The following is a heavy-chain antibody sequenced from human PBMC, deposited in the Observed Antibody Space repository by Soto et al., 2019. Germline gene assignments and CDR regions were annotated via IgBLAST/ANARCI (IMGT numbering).Heavy chain of an antibody. J-gene: IGHJ6*02. CDR3: AKMTSGSYGPNYGMDV. V-gene: IGHV3-23*01. Sequence: PWWSLRLSCSASVFTFSNYAMSWVRQAPGKGLEWISALPERGSSPYYADSVKGRFTISRDNSKNTLYLQMNSLRAEDTAVYYCAKMTSGSYGPNYGMDVWGQGTTVTVSS. CDR2: LPERGSSP. D-gene: IGHD5-18*01. CDR1: VFTFSNYA.